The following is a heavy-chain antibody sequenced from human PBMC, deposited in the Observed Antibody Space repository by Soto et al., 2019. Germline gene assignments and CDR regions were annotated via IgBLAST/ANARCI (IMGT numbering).Heavy chain of an antibody. Sequence: GGSLRLSCAASEFTFSSYAMHWVRQAPGKGLEWVAVTSSDGGTTFYGDSVKGRFTISRDNSKNTVFLQMNSLRVEETALYYCVRDRAGTGNVDYWGQGNLVTVS. CDR3: VRDRAGTGNVDY. CDR1: EFTFSSYA. V-gene: IGHV3-30-3*01. D-gene: IGHD2-8*02. CDR2: TSSDGGTT. J-gene: IGHJ4*02.